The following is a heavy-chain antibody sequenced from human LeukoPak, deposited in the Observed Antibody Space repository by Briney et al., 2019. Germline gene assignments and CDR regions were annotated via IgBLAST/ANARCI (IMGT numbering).Heavy chain of an antibody. CDR3: ARDEGGYSYGPNYFDY. CDR1: GGSISSYY. CDR2: IYTGGST. J-gene: IGHJ4*02. V-gene: IGHV4-4*07. D-gene: IGHD5-18*01. Sequence: SETLSLTCTVSGGSISSYYWSWIRQPAGKGLEWIGRIYTGGSTNYNPSLKSRVTMSVDTSKNQFSLKLSSVTAADTAVYYCARDEGGYSYGPNYFDYWGQGTLVTVSS.